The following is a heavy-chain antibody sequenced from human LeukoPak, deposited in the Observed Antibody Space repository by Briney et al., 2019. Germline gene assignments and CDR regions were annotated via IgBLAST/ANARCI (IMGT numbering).Heavy chain of an antibody. CDR2: ISSSSSYI. V-gene: IGHV3-21*01. D-gene: IGHD3-9*01. Sequence: GRSLRLSCAASGFTFSSYSMNWVRQAPGKGLEWVSSISSSSSYIYYADSVKGRFTISRDNAKNSLYLQMNSLRAEDTAVYYCARAYDILTGYRYYGMDVWGQGTTVTVSS. CDR1: GFTFSSYS. J-gene: IGHJ6*02. CDR3: ARAYDILTGYRYYGMDV.